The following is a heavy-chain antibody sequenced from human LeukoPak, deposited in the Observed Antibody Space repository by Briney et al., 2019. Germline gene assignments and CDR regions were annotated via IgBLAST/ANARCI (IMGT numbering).Heavy chain of an antibody. CDR1: GFTVSTYE. CDR3: ARRFDS. Sequence: GGSLRLSCAASGFTVSTYELNWVRQAPGKGLEWVSYISSSGSTTYYADSVKGRFTISKDNAKNSLSLQMNSLRAEDTALYYCARRFDSWGQGTLVTVSS. V-gene: IGHV3-48*03. J-gene: IGHJ4*02. CDR2: ISSSGSTT.